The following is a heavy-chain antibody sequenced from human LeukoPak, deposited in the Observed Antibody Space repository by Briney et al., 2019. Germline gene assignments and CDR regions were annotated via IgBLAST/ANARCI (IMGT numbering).Heavy chain of an antibody. V-gene: IGHV3-30*03. D-gene: IGHD6-19*01. CDR1: GLTFSSYG. CDR3: ARARGSGPGAYFDY. Sequence: GRSLRLSCAASGLTFSSYGMHWVRQAPGKGLEWVAAISYDGSNKYCADSVKGRFTFSRDNSRNTLYLQMNSLRAEDTAVYYCARARGSGPGAYFDYWGQGTLVTVSS. J-gene: IGHJ4*02. CDR2: ISYDGSNK.